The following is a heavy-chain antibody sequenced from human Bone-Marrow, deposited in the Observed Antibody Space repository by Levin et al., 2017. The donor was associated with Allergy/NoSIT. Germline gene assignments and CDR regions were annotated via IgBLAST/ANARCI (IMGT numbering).Heavy chain of an antibody. J-gene: IGHJ4*01. CDR2: ISSVGDDT. D-gene: IGHD6-6*01. Sequence: GESLKISCAASGFIFSTYAVTWVRQAPGKGLEWVSAISSVGDDTYYADSVRGRFTISRDNSKNRLYLHMNSLRADDTAIYYCAKTGAPRGAYYFDYWGHGTLVTVSS. V-gene: IGHV3-23*01. CDR1: GFIFSTYA. CDR3: AKTGAPRGAYYFDY.